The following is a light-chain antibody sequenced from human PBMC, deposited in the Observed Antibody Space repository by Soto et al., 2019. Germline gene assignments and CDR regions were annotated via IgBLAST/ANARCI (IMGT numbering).Light chain of an antibody. CDR2: AVS. J-gene: IGLJ1*01. CDR1: NSDVGRYNF. CDR3: CSYGGRSTYV. Sequence: QSALTQPRSVSGSPGQSVTISCTGTNSDVGRYNFVSWYQQLPGKAPKLLISAVSQRPSGVPDRFSGSKSGNTASLTISGLQADDEADYYCCSYGGRSTYVFGTGTKLTVL. V-gene: IGLV2-11*01.